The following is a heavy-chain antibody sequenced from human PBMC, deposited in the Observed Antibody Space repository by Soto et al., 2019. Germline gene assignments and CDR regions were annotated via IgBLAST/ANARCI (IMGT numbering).Heavy chain of an antibody. Sequence: SSETLSLTCTVSGGSISSGGYYWSWIRQHPGKGLEWIGYIYYSGSTYYNPSLKSRVTISVDTSKNQFSLKLSSVTAADTAVYYCAREPIQLWSGGQDWGQGTLVTVS. CDR3: AREPIQLWSGGQD. CDR2: IYYSGST. V-gene: IGHV4-31*03. D-gene: IGHD5-18*01. CDR1: GGSISSGGYY. J-gene: IGHJ4*02.